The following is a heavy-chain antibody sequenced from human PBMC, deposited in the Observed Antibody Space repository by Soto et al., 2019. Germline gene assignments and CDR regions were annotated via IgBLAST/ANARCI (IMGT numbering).Heavy chain of an antibody. J-gene: IGHJ5*02. CDR3: AKDAYYDFWSGPDP. Sequence: GGSLRLSCAASGFTFSSYGMHWVRQAPGKGLEWVAVISYDGSNKYYADSVKGRFTISRDNSKNTLYLQMNSLRAEDTAVYYCAKDAYYDFWSGPDPWGQGTLVTVSS. D-gene: IGHD3-3*01. V-gene: IGHV3-30*18. CDR2: ISYDGSNK. CDR1: GFTFSSYG.